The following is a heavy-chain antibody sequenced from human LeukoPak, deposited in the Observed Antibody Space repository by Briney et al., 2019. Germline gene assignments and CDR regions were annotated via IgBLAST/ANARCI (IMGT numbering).Heavy chain of an antibody. Sequence: SETLSLTCTVSGGSISSSSYYWGWIRQPPGKGLEWIGSIYYSGSTYYNPSLKSRVTISVDTSKNQFSLKLSSVTAADTAVYYCARQYSFGSDYWGQGTLVTVSS. CDR2: IYYSGST. D-gene: IGHD5-18*01. V-gene: IGHV4-39*01. J-gene: IGHJ4*02. CDR1: GGSISSSSYY. CDR3: ARQYSFGSDY.